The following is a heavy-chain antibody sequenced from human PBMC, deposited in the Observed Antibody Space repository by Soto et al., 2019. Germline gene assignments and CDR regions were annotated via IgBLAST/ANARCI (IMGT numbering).Heavy chain of an antibody. D-gene: IGHD3-10*01. Sequence: QVQLVESGGGVVQPGRSLRLSCVASGFTFSTYGMHWVRQAPSKGLDWVAVISYDGSTKYYADSLKGRFTISRDNSKNTLYLQMNSLRPEYTAVYYCARMEGVPLYFDVWGRGTLVTVSS. CDR2: ISYDGSTK. CDR1: GFTFSTYG. V-gene: IGHV3-30*03. CDR3: ARMEGVPLYFDV. J-gene: IGHJ2*01.